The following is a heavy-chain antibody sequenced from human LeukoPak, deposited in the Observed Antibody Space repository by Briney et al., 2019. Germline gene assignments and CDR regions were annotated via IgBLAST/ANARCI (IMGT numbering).Heavy chain of an antibody. CDR3: ARDYGDFSTSTYYYYYMDV. CDR2: IIPIFGTA. J-gene: IGHJ6*03. V-gene: IGHV1-69*06. CDR1: GGTFSSYA. Sequence: ASVKVSCKASGGTFSSYAISWVRQAPGQALEWMGGIIPIFGTANYAQKFQGRVTITADKSTSTAYMELSSLRSEDTAVYYCARDYGDFSTSTYYYYYMDVWGKGTTVTVSS. D-gene: IGHD4-17*01.